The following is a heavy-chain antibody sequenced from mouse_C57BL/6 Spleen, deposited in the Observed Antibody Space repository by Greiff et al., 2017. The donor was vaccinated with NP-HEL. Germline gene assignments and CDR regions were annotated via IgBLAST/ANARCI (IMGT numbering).Heavy chain of an antibody. Sequence: EVHLVESGGGLVQPKGSLKLSCAASGFSFNTYAMNWVRQAPGKGLEWVARIRSKSNNYATYYADSVKDRFTTSRDDSESMLYLQMNNLKTDDTAMYYCVIHGGSSVDYAMDYWGQGTSVTVAS. CDR1: GFSFNTYA. CDR2: IRSKSNNYAT. J-gene: IGHJ4*01. CDR3: VIHGGSSVDYAMDY. V-gene: IGHV10-1*01. D-gene: IGHD1-1*02.